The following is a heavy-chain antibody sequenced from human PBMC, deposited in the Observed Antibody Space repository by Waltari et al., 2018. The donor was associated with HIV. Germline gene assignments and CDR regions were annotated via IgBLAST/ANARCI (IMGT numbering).Heavy chain of an antibody. D-gene: IGHD3-22*01. J-gene: IGHJ6*02. Sequence: QVQLVESGGGVVQPGRSLRLSCAASGFTFSSYAMHWVRQAPGKGLEGVTVVSYDEKNIEYKDTGNGRFTISRDSCKNTLYLQMNSLRAEDTALDYCARDPRALIIVTTFSYGVDVWGQGTAVTVSS. CDR2: VSYDEKNI. V-gene: IGHV3-30*07. CDR1: GFTFSSYA. CDR3: ARDPRALIIVTTFSYGVDV.